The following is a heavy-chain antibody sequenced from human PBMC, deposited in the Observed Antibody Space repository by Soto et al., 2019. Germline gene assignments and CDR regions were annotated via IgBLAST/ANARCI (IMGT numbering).Heavy chain of an antibody. CDR1: GFTFSSYD. Sequence: HPGGSLRLSCAASGFTFSSYDMHWVRQATGKGLEWVSAIGTAGDTYYPGSVKGRFTISRENAKNSLYLQMNSLRAGDTAVYYCARSRDTAMAYDYWGQGTLVTVSS. V-gene: IGHV3-13*01. J-gene: IGHJ4*02. D-gene: IGHD5-18*01. CDR3: ARSRDTAMAYDY. CDR2: IGTAGDT.